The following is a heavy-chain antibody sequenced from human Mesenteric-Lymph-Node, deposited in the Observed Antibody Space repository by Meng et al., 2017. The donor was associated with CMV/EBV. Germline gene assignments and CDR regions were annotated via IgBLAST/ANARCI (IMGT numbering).Heavy chain of an antibody. CDR3: ARARFGEFHFDY. CDR1: GYTFTSHA. V-gene: IGHV1-3*01. CDR2: INAGNGNT. J-gene: IGHJ4*02. Sequence: SCKSSGYTFTSHAMHWVRQAPGQRLEWMGWINAGNGNTKYSQKFQGRVTITRDTSASTAYMELSSLRSEDTAVYYCARARFGEFHFDYWGQGTLVTVSS. D-gene: IGHD3-10*01.